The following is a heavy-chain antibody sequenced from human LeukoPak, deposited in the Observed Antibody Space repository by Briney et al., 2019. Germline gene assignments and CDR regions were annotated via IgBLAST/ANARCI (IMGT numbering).Heavy chain of an antibody. D-gene: IGHD2-8*02. V-gene: IGHV3-23*01. CDR3: AKDLEVNTGTDY. CDR2: ISRSSYYI. J-gene: IGHJ4*02. CDR1: GFTFSSFA. Sequence: GGSLRLSCAASGFTFSSFAMSWVRQAPGKGLEWVSAISRSSYYIYYTDSVKGRFTISRDNSKNTLYLQMNSLRAEDTAVYYCAKDLEVNTGTDYWGQGTLVTVSS.